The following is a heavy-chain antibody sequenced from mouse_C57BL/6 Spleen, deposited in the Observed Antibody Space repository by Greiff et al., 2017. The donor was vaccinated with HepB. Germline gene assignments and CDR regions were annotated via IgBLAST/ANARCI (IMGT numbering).Heavy chain of an antibody. CDR3: ARSVDYYGSSFDY. CDR1: GYAFSSSW. CDR2: IYPGDGDT. J-gene: IGHJ2*01. D-gene: IGHD1-1*01. V-gene: IGHV1-82*01. Sequence: VKLQESGPELVKPGASVKISCKASGYAFSSSWMNWVKQRPGKGLEWIGRIYPGDGDTNYNGKFKGKATLTADKSSSTAYMQLSSLTSEDSAVYFCARSVDYYGSSFDYWGQGTTLTVSS.